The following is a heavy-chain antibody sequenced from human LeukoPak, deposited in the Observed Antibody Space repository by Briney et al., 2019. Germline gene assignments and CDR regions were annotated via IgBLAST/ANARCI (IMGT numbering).Heavy chain of an antibody. V-gene: IGHV3-30*04. CDR1: GFTFSSYA. CDR2: MSFDVNNK. CDR3: ARGYCTSSSCYNDY. J-gene: IGHJ4*02. D-gene: IGHD2-2*02. Sequence: GGSLRLSCAASGFTFSSYAMSWVRQAPGKGLEWVATMSFDVNNKYYADSVRGRFTISRDNSKNTLYLQMNSLGAEDTAVYSCARGYCTSSSCYNDYWGQGTLVTVSS.